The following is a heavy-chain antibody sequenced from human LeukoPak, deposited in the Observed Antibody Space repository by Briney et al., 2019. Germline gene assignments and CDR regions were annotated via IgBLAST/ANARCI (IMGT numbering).Heavy chain of an antibody. CDR1: GYTFTSYD. CDR3: GRVSCGGNCYSLIGTFDI. CDR2: MDPNSGNT. D-gene: IGHD2-15*01. Sequence: GASVKVSCKASGYTFTSYDINWVRQATGQGLERMGWMDPNSGNTGYAQKFQGRVTITRNTSISTAYMELSSLRSEDTAVYYCGRVSCGGNCYSLIGTFDIWGQGTMVTVSS. J-gene: IGHJ3*02. V-gene: IGHV1-8*03.